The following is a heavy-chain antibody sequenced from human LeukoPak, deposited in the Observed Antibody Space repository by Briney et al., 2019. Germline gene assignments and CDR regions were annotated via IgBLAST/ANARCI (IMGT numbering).Heavy chain of an antibody. V-gene: IGHV3-53*01. CDR3: AKVSRFFGGHFDY. J-gene: IGHJ4*02. CDR1: GFTVSSNY. CDR2: IYSGGST. Sequence: GGSLRLSCAASGFTVSSNYMSWVRQAPGKGLEWGSVIYSGGSTYYADSVKGRFTISRDNSKNTLYLQMNSLRAEDTAIYYCAKVSRFFGGHFDYWGQGALVTVSS. D-gene: IGHD3-16*01.